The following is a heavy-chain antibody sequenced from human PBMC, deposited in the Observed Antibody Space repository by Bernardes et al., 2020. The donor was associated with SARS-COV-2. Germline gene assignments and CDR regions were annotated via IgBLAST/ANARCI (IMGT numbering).Heavy chain of an antibody. CDR1: GFNFDDSG. V-gene: IGHV3-9*01. D-gene: IGHD3-3*01. Sequence: SLSLSCAASGFNFDDSGMHWVRQAPGKGLEWVAGITWNSMTVSYGDAVKGRFIVSRDNAKKLLNLQMQSLRPEDSALYFCVKDIVPNANFYFYGMDVWGQGTTVIVSS. J-gene: IGHJ6*02. CDR3: VKDIVPNANFYFYGMDV. CDR2: ITWNSMTV.